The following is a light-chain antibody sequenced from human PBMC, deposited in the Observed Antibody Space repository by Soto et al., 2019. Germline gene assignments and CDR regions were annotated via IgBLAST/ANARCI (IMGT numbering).Light chain of an antibody. CDR1: QSISSY. J-gene: IGKJ4*01. CDR2: AAS. CDR3: QQLNSYPLT. Sequence: DIQMTQSPSSLSASVGDRVTITCRASQSISSYLNWYQQKPGEAPKLLIYAASTLQSGVPSRFSGSGSGTDFTLTISSLQPEDFATYYCQQLNSYPLTFGGGTKVDI. V-gene: IGKV1-39*01.